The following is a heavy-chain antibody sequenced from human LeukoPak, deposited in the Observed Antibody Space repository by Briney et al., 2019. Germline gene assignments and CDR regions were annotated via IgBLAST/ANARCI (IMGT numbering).Heavy chain of an antibody. D-gene: IGHD6-6*01. J-gene: IGHJ6*03. CDR3: ARDLGEIAARFYYYYMDV. Sequence: GASVKVSCKASGYTFTSYGISWVRQAPGQGLEWMGWISAYNGNTNYAQKLQGRVTMTTDTSTSTAYMELRSLRSDDTAVYYCARDLGEIAARFYYYYMDVWGKGTTVTVSS. V-gene: IGHV1-18*01. CDR1: GYTFTSYG. CDR2: ISAYNGNT.